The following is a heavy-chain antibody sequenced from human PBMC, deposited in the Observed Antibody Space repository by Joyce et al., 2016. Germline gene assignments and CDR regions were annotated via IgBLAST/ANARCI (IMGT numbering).Heavy chain of an antibody. V-gene: IGHV3-23*01. Sequence: TSSGFTFSSFAMSWVRQAPGKGLEWVSAISGSGSSTYYADSMKGRFTISRDNSKNTLYLQMNSLRAEDTAVYYSANAVTVYNNNYGMDVWGQKTTVTGSS. CDR1: GFTFSSFA. CDR2: ISGSGSST. CDR3: ANAVTVYNNNYGMDV. D-gene: IGHD4-11*01. J-gene: IGHJ6*02.